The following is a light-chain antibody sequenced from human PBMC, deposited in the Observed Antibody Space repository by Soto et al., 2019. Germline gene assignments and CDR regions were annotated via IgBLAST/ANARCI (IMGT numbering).Light chain of an antibody. CDR3: QQYYNTPYT. CDR1: QSVLKSSNNNNY. J-gene: IGKJ2*01. V-gene: IGKV4-1*01. Sequence: DIVMTQSPDSLAVSLGERATINCKSSQSVLKSSNNNNYLAWYQQKPGQPPKLLIYWASTRESGVPDRFSGSGSGKDFTLTISSLQAEDVAAYYCQQYYNTPYTFGQGTKLAIK. CDR2: WAS.